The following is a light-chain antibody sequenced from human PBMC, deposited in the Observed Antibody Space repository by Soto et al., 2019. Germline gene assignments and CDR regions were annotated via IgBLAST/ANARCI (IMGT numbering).Light chain of an antibody. Sequence: QSALTQPPSASGSPGQSVTISCTGTISDVGGYNYVAWYQQHPGKAPKLMIYEVNKRPSGVPDRFSGSKSGSTASLTVSGLQAEDEADYYCSSYPGSSTYVFGTGTKVTVL. V-gene: IGLV2-8*01. J-gene: IGLJ1*01. CDR2: EVN. CDR3: SSYPGSSTYV. CDR1: ISDVGGYNY.